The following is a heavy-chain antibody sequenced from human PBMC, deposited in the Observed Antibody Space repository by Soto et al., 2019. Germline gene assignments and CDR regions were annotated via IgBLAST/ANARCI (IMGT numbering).Heavy chain of an antibody. CDR1: GFTFSSYG. V-gene: IGHV3-33*01. J-gene: IGHJ6*03. CDR3: ARTGVYSDIVVVPTNYYYYYMDV. Sequence: QVQLVESGGGVVQPGRSLRLSCAASGFTFSSYGMHWVRQAPGKGLEWVAVIWYDGSNKYYADSVKGRFTISRDNSKNTLYLQMNSLRAEDTAVYYCARTGVYSDIVVVPTNYYYYYMDVWGKGTTVTVSS. D-gene: IGHD2-2*01. CDR2: IWYDGSNK.